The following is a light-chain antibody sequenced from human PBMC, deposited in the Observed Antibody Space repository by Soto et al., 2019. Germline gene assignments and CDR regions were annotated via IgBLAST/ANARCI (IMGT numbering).Light chain of an antibody. Sequence: QSVLTQPPSASGTPGQGVTISCFGSTSNIGSNYVYWYQQLPGTAPKLLIYRNNQRPSGVPDRFSGSKSGTSASLAISGLRSDDEADYFCATWDDSLNGFYVFGTGTKVTV. CDR2: RNN. CDR3: ATWDDSLNGFYV. V-gene: IGLV1-47*01. CDR1: TSNIGSNY. J-gene: IGLJ1*01.